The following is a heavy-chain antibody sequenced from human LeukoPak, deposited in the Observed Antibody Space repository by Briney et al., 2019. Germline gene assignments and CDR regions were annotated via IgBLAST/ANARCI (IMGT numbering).Heavy chain of an antibody. J-gene: IGHJ4*02. Sequence: GGSLRLSCAASGFTFSSYAMSWVRQAPGKGLEWVSAISGSGGSTYYADSVKGRFTISRDNSKNTLYLQMNSLRAEGTAVYYCAKGRIGMVRGVIVDYWGQGTLVTVSS. V-gene: IGHV3-23*01. D-gene: IGHD3-10*01. CDR3: AKGRIGMVRGVIVDY. CDR2: ISGSGGST. CDR1: GFTFSSYA.